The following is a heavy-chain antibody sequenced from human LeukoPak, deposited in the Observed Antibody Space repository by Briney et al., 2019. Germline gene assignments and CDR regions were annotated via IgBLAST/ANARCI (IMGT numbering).Heavy chain of an antibody. D-gene: IGHD1-26*01. CDR3: ARVGAIDAFDI. CDR2: INSDGSWT. V-gene: IGHV3-74*01. J-gene: IGHJ3*02. Sequence: GGSLRLSCAASGNYWMHWVRQAPGKGLVWVSHINSDGSWTSYADSVKGRFTISKDNAKNTVYPQMNSLRAEDTAVYYCARVGAIDAFDIWGQGTMVTVSS. CDR1: GNYW.